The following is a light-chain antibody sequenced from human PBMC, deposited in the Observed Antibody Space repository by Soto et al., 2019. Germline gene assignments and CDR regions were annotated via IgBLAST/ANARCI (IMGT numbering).Light chain of an antibody. J-gene: IGKJ5*01. Sequence: EIVLTQSPGTLSLSPGERATLSCRASQSVSSSYLAWYQQKPGQAPRLLIYGASSRATGIPDRFSGSGSGTDFTLTISRLEPEDFAVYYCQQYGSSSPGTNFGQGTRLEIK. CDR3: QQYGSSSPGTN. CDR2: GAS. CDR1: QSVSSSY. V-gene: IGKV3-20*01.